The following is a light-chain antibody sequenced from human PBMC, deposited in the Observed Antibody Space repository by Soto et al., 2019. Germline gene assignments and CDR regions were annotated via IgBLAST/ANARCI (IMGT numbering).Light chain of an antibody. CDR3: HQYGSSAWT. Sequence: EIVLTQSPGTLSLSPGERATLSCRARQSVRSIYLAWYQQKPGQAPRLLIYGASSRATGIPDRFGGSGGREDSTPTSSILADEHVTVYYCHQYGSSAWTFGQGTKVDI. CDR2: GAS. V-gene: IGKV3-20*01. CDR1: QSVRSIY. J-gene: IGKJ1*01.